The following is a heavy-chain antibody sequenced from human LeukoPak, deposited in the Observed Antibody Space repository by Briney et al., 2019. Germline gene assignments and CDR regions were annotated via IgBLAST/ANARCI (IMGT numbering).Heavy chain of an antibody. CDR2: IIPIFGTA. V-gene: IGHV1-69*13. Sequence: SVKVSCKASGYTFTSYAISWVRQAPGQGLEWMGGIIPIFGTANYAQKFQGRVTITADESTSTAYMELSSLRSEDTAVYYCAGCPYGASGWADYYYYYMDVWGKGTTVTISS. CDR3: AGCPYGASGWADYYYYYMDV. CDR1: GYTFTSYA. D-gene: IGHD6-19*01. J-gene: IGHJ6*03.